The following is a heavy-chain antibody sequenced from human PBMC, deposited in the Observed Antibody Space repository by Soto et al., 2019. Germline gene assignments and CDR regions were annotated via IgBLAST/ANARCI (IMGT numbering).Heavy chain of an antibody. CDR1: GYTFTSYG. CDR2: ISAYNGNT. J-gene: IGHJ3*02. D-gene: IGHD2-2*02. V-gene: IGHV1-18*01. Sequence: QVQLVQSGAEVKKPGASVKVSCKASGYTFTSYGISWVRQAPGQGLEWMGWISAYNGNTNYAQKLQGRVTMITGTSTSTAYMELRSLRSDDTAVYYCARDHIVVVPAAITDAFDIWGQGTMVTVSS. CDR3: ARDHIVVVPAAITDAFDI.